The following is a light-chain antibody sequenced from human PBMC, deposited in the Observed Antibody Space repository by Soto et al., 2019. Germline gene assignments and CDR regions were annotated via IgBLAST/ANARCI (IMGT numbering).Light chain of an antibody. J-gene: IGKJ4*01. Sequence: DIVMTQSPDSLAVSLGERATINYKSSQSVLYSSNNKNYLAWYQQKPGQPPKLLINWASTREFGVSDRFSGSGSGTDFTLTISSLQTEDVAVYYCQQYYSTPLTFGGGTKVEIK. CDR3: QQYYSTPLT. CDR1: QSVLYSSNNKNY. V-gene: IGKV4-1*01. CDR2: WAS.